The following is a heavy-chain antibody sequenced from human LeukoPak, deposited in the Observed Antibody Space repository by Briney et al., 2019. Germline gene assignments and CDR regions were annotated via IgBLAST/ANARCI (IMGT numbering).Heavy chain of an antibody. J-gene: IGHJ5*02. CDR2: ISGSGGST. V-gene: IGHV3-23*01. CDR1: GFTVSSNY. Sequence: GGSLRLSCAASGFTVSSNYMNWVRQAPGKGLEWVSAISGSGGSTYYADSVKGRFTISRDNSKNTLYLQMNSLRAEDTAVYYCAKDPFGIAAAGPIDPWGQGTLVTVSS. D-gene: IGHD6-13*01. CDR3: AKDPFGIAAAGPIDP.